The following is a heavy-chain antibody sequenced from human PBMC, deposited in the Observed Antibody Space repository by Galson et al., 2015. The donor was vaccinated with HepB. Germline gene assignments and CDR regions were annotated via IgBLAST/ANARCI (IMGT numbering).Heavy chain of an antibody. V-gene: IGHV3-21*01. CDR2: ISSSSSYI. J-gene: IGHJ3*02. Sequence: SLRLSCAASGFTFSSYSMNWVRQAPGKGLEWVSSISSSSSYIYYADSVKGRFTISRDNTKNSLYLQMNSLRAEDTAVYYCALHSQWDAFDIWGQGTMVTVSS. D-gene: IGHD6-19*01. CDR3: ALHSQWDAFDI. CDR1: GFTFSSYS.